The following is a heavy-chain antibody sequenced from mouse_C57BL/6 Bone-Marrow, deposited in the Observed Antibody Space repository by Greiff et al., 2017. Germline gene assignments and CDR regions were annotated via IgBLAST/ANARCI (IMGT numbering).Heavy chain of an antibody. J-gene: IGHJ3*01. CDR3: ARENDGYYAWFAY. V-gene: IGHV1-55*01. CDR1: GYTFTSYW. Sequence: VQLQQPGAELVKPGASVKMSCKASGYTFTSYWITWVKQRPGQGLEWIGDIYPGSGSTNYNEKFKSKATLTVDTSSSTAYMQLSSLTSEDSAVYYCARENDGYYAWFAYWGQGTLVTVSA. CDR2: IYPGSGST. D-gene: IGHD2-3*01.